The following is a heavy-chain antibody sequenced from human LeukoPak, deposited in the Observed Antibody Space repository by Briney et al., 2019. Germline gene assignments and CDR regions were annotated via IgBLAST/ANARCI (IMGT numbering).Heavy chain of an antibody. Sequence: ASVKVSCKASGYTFTSYDINWVRQATGQGLEWMGWMNPNSGNSGYAQKFQGRVTMTRNTSISTAYMELSSLRSEDTAVYYCARGDKKENLSGPSGYFDPWGQGTLVTVSS. J-gene: IGHJ5*02. D-gene: IGHD3-10*01. CDR1: GYTFTSYD. V-gene: IGHV1-8*01. CDR3: ARGDKKENLSGPSGYFDP. CDR2: MNPNSGNS.